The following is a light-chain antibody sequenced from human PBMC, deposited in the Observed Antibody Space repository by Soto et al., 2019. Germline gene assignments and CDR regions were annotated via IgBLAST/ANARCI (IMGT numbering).Light chain of an antibody. CDR2: DDG. CDR3: QVWDISSDQYL. Sequence: SYELTQPPSVSVAPGQTARITCGGNNIESKSVHWYQQRPGQAPVLVLYDDGNRPSGIPERLSGSNSGSTATLTISSVEASDEADYFCQVWDISSDQYLFGPGTEVTVL. J-gene: IGLJ1*01. CDR1: NIESKS. V-gene: IGLV3-21*02.